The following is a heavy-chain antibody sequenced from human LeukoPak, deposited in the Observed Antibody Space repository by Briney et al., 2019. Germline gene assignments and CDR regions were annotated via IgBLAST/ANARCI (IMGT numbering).Heavy chain of an antibody. CDR3: TARGAAGSNY. Sequence: GGSLRLSCAASGFTFSGSAMHWVRQASGKGLEWVGRIRSKANSYATAYAASVKGRFTISRDDSKNTAYLQMNSLKTEDTAVYYCTARGAAGSNYWGQGTLVTVTS. J-gene: IGHJ4*02. V-gene: IGHV3-73*01. D-gene: IGHD6-13*01. CDR2: IRSKANSYAT. CDR1: GFTFSGSA.